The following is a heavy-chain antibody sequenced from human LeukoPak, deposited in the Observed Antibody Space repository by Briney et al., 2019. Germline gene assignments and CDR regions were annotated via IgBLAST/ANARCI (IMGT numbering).Heavy chain of an antibody. CDR2: IKSKTDGGTT. CDR3: TTVVESTYYYDSSGYYCDY. J-gene: IGHJ4*02. Sequence: GGSLRLSCAASGFTFSNAWMSWVRQAPGKGLEWVGRIKSKTDGGTTDYAAPVKGRFTISRDDSKNTLYLQMNSLKTEDTAVYYCTTVVESTYYYDSSGYYCDYWGQGTLVTVSS. V-gene: IGHV3-15*01. CDR1: GFTFSNAW. D-gene: IGHD3-22*01.